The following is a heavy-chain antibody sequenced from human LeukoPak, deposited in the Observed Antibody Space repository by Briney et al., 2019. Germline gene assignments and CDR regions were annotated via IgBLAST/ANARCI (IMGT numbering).Heavy chain of an antibody. CDR1: GGSISSSSEY. D-gene: IGHD4-23*01. V-gene: IGHV4-39*01. CDR3: ARPYGGNPGYFDY. CDR2: IYYSGTT. J-gene: IGHJ4*02. Sequence: NPSETLSLTCTISGGSISSSSEYCGWIRQPPGKGLEWIGNIYYSGTTYYNPSLKSRVTTSVDTSKSQFSLKLSSVTAADTAVYYCARPYGGNPGYFDYWGQGTLVTVSS.